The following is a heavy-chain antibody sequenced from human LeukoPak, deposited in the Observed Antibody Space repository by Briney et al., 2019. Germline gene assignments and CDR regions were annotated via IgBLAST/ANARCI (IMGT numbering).Heavy chain of an antibody. D-gene: IGHD6-19*01. CDR2: INYSSSGT. J-gene: IGHJ5*02. V-gene: IGHV3-23*01. CDR1: GITLSTYA. CDR3: AKEEYDSGWYKWFGP. Sequence: GGSLRLSCAASGITLSTYAMTWVRQAPGKGLEWVSSINYSSSGTFYADSVKGRFTISRDNSKDTLYLQMSSLRVEDTAVYYCAKEEYDSGWYKWFGPWGQGTLVTVSS.